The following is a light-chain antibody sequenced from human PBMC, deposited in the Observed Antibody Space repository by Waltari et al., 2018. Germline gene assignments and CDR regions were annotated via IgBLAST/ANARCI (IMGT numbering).Light chain of an antibody. CDR2: KAS. Sequence: DIQMTQSPSTLPASVGARVTITSRASQSISSWLAWYQQKPGKAPKLLIYKASSLESGVPSRFSGSGSGTEFTLTISSLQPDDFATYYCQQYNNYPFTFGPGTKVDIK. V-gene: IGKV1-5*03. J-gene: IGKJ3*01. CDR3: QQYNNYPFT. CDR1: QSISSW.